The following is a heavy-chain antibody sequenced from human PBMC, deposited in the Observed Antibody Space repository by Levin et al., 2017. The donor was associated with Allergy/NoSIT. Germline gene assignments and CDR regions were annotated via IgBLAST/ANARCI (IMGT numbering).Heavy chain of an antibody. CDR2: IYSGDSGGNT. V-gene: IGHV3-66*01. CDR1: GITVSSYH. J-gene: IGHJ4*02. D-gene: IGHD2-2*01. Sequence: ETLSLTCVASGITVSSYHMSWVRQAPGKGLEWVSAIYSGDSGGNTYYADSVKGRFTISRDNSKNTLYLQMNSLRAEDTAVYFCARLVVDNYFDCWGQGTLVTVSS. CDR3: ARLVVDNYFDC.